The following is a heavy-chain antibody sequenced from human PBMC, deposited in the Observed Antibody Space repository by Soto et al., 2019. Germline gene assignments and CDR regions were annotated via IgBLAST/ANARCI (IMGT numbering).Heavy chain of an antibody. CDR3: ARQYCSGGSCYYGYDI. Sequence: GGSLRLSCAASGFTVSNNYMSWVRQAPGKGLEWVSFIYSSGTTYYAGSVKGRFTISRDNSKNTLYLQMSSLRIEDTAVYYCARQYCSGGSCYYGYDIWGQGTLVTVSS. J-gene: IGHJ4*02. V-gene: IGHV3-53*01. CDR2: IYSSGTT. D-gene: IGHD2-15*01. CDR1: GFTVSNNY.